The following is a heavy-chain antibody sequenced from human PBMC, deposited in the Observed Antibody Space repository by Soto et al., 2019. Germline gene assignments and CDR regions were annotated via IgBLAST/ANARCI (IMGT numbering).Heavy chain of an antibody. CDR3: ARHGGTPDLYFDY. J-gene: IGHJ4*02. CDR2: ISPSST. D-gene: IGHD3-16*01. Sequence: GGSQRLSSAASGITFRSYTMSWVRQAPGKGLEWVSSISPSSTNYADSMKGRFTISRDNAKNSLYLQMSSLRAEDTALYYCARHGGTPDLYFDYWGQGTPVTVSS. V-gene: IGHV3-21*04. CDR1: GITFRSYT.